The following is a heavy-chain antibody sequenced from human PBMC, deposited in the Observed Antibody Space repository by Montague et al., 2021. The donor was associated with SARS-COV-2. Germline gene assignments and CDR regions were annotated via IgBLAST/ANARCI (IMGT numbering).Heavy chain of an antibody. CDR2: IYLDDDK. D-gene: IGHD6-13*01. V-gene: IGHV2-70*11. Sequence: SWIHQPQGKALEWLARIYLDDDKYYSTYLTTRLTISKDTSKNQVVLTMTNMDPVDTATYYCARTYIAAASTSLDYWGQGTLVTVSS. CDR3: ARTYIAAASTSLDY. J-gene: IGHJ4*02.